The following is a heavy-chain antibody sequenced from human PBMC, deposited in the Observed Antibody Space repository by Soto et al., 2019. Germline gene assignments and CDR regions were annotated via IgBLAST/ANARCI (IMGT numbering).Heavy chain of an antibody. CDR3: ARYRREAVAGYTLDN. V-gene: IGHV4-59*01. Sequence: SETLSLTCTVSGGSISSNYWTWIRQPPGKGLEWIGYVYNSGSTNYNPSLKSRVTISEDTSKSQFSLKVNSMTAADTAVYYCARYRREAVAGYTLDNWGQGILVTV. CDR2: VYNSGST. J-gene: IGHJ4*02. D-gene: IGHD6-13*01. CDR1: GGSISSNY.